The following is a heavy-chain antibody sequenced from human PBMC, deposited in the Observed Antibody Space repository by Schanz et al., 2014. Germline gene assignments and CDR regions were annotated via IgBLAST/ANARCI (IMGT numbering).Heavy chain of an antibody. Sequence: EVQLVESGGGLIQPGGSLRLSCAASGFTFSSYSMNWVRQAPGKGLEWVGRIRSKADGGTTDYAAPVKGRFTISRDDSKNTLFLQINSLKTEDTAVYYCTTVDCSSPSCPPWGQGTLVTVSS. J-gene: IGHJ5*02. D-gene: IGHD2-2*01. V-gene: IGHV3-15*01. CDR3: TTVDCSSPSCPP. CDR1: GFTFSSYS. CDR2: IRSKADGGTT.